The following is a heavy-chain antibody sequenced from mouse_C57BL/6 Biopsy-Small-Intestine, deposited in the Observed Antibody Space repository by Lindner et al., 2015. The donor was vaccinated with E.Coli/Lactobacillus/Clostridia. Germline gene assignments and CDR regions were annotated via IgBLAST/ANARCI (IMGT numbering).Heavy chain of an antibody. CDR2: INPHSGGT. J-gene: IGHJ4*01. CDR1: GYTFTTYY. CDR3: ARSGPNWVDY. V-gene: IGHV1-53*01. D-gene: IGHD4-1*01. Sequence: SVKVSCKASGYTFTTYYMHWVRRAPGQGLEWMGWINPHSGGTNYAQKFQGRVTMTRDTSISTAYMDLSRLRSDDTAVYYCARSGPNWVDYWGQGTLVTVSS.